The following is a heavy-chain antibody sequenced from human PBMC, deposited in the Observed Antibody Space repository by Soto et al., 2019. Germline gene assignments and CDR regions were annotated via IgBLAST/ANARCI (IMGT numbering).Heavy chain of an antibody. CDR1: GGSISSYY. V-gene: IGHV4-59*08. CDR3: ARHNYGSGSTYFDY. D-gene: IGHD3-10*01. J-gene: IGHJ4*02. Sequence: SETLSLTCTVSGGSISSYYWTWIRQPPGKGLEWIGYVYNTGITNYNPTLRSRVTMSVDTSKNQFSLKLNSMTAADTAVYYCARHNYGSGSTYFDYWGQGTLVTVSS. CDR2: VYNTGIT.